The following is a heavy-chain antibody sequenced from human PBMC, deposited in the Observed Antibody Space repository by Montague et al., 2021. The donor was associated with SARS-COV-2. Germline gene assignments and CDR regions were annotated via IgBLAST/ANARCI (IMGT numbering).Heavy chain of an antibody. CDR1: GFTVSSYW. V-gene: IGHV3-7*05. J-gene: IGHJ4*02. CDR2: IKEDGSEK. Sequence: SLRLSCAASGFTVSSYWMSWVRQAPGKGLEWVASIKEDGSEKDYXESVKGRFTISRDNAKNSLHLQMNSLRADDTAVYYCARDFAHYIGYVAGYFDYWGQGTLVTVSS. CDR3: ARDFAHYIGYVAGYFDY. D-gene: IGHD5-12*01.